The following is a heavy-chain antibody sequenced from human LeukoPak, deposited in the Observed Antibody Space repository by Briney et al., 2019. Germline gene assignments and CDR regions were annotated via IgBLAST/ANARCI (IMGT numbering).Heavy chain of an antibody. V-gene: IGHV1-18*01. J-gene: IGHJ4*02. Sequence: ASVKVSCKASGYTFTSYGIIWVRQAPGQGLEWMGWISAYNGNTNYAQKLQGRVTMTTDTSTSTAYMELRSLRSDDTAVYYCARQAVPSYYDSSGYDYWGQGTLVTVSS. CDR3: ARQAVPSYYDSSGYDY. D-gene: IGHD3-22*01. CDR2: ISAYNGNT. CDR1: GYTFTSYG.